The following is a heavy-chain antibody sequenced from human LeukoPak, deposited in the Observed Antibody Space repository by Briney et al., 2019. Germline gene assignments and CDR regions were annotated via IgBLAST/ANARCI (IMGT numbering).Heavy chain of an antibody. CDR1: GFTFLNYE. CDR3: SRDVRSSGSSIPYLDS. D-gene: IGHD6-19*01. CDR2: INSYGSTI. V-gene: IGHV3-48*03. Sequence: SLRLSCASSGFTFLNYEMNGVRQAPGRGLEGVSYINSYGSTIYYAASVSGRLTFSINNAENSLYQQMHSLGAGDTAVYYCSRDVRSSGSSIPYLDSWGQGTLVTVSS. J-gene: IGHJ4*02.